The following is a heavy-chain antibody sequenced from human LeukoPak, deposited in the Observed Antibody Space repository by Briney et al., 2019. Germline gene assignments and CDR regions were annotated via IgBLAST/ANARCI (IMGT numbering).Heavy chain of an antibody. D-gene: IGHD3-10*01. Sequence: SETLSLTCTVSVGSIRGYYWCWIRQPPRKGLECIGHIYYSVSANYNPSFKIRVTISVDTSKNQFSLQLNSVTPEDTAVYYCARDSRQGYGSGSYFSRNWFDPWGQGTLVTVSS. J-gene: IGHJ5*02. CDR1: VGSIRGYY. CDR3: ARDSRQGYGSGSYFSRNWFDP. V-gene: IGHV4-59*12. CDR2: IYYSVSA.